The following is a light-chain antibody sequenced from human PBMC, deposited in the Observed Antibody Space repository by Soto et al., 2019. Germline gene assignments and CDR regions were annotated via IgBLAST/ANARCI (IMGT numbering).Light chain of an antibody. Sequence: VLTQSPDTLSLSPGDRATLSCRSSQSVSTYLAWYQQKPGQAPRLLIYDASNRATGIPARFSGSGSGTDFTLTISSLEPEDFAVYYCQQRSDWPPITFGQGTRLEIK. CDR2: DAS. CDR3: QQRSDWPPIT. CDR1: QSVSTY. J-gene: IGKJ5*01. V-gene: IGKV3-11*01.